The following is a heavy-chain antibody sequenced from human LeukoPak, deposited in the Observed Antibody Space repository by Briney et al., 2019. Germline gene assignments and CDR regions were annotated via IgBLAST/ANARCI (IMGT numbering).Heavy chain of an antibody. V-gene: IGHV1-3*01. J-gene: IGHJ6*02. CDR1: GYTFTSYA. CDR2: INAGNGNT. CDR3: ARDLTPDYYYGMDV. Sequence: ASVKVSCKASGYTFTSYAVHWVRQAPGQRLEWMGWINAGNGNTKYSQKFQGRVTITRDTSASTAYMELSSLRSEDTAVYYCARDLTPDYYYGMDVWGQGATVTVSS. D-gene: IGHD2-15*01.